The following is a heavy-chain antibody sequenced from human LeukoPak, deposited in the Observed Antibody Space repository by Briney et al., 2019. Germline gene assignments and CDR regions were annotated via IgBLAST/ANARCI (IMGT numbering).Heavy chain of an antibody. V-gene: IGHV3-48*01. D-gene: IGHD3-16*01. Sequence: GGSLRLSCAASGFTFSSYNMKWVRQAPGKGLEWVSYISPASDTIHYADSMRGRFTISRDNAKNSLYLQMSNLRAEDTAVYFCARGGGLDVWGQGATVTVSS. J-gene: IGHJ6*02. CDR3: ARGGGLDV. CDR1: GFTFSSYN. CDR2: ISPASDTI.